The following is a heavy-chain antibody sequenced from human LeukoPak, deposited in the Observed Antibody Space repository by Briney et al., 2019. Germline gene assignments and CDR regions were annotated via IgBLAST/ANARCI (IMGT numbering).Heavy chain of an antibody. Sequence: GESLKISCKGSGYSFTSYWIGWVRQMPGKSLECMGIIYSGDSDTRYSPSFQGQVTISADKSISTAYLQWSSLKASDTAMYYCARSDYDFWSGYSRAMDVWGKGTTVTVSS. CDR1: GYSFTSYW. CDR3: ARSDYDFWSGYSRAMDV. CDR2: IYSGDSDT. V-gene: IGHV5-51*01. J-gene: IGHJ6*04. D-gene: IGHD3-3*01.